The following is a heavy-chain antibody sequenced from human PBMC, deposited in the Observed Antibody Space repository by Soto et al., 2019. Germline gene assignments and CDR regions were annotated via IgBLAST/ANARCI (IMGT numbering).Heavy chain of an antibody. V-gene: IGHV5-51*01. CDR3: ARLGRIAASPIDY. J-gene: IGHJ4*02. CDR2: IYPGDSDT. D-gene: IGHD6-6*01. Sequence: GASLPISCEGSGYSFTSYWSGWVRQLPGKGLEWMGIIYPGDSDTRYSPSFQAQVTTSADKSISTAYLQWSSLKASDTAMYYCARLGRIAASPIDYCGQGTLVTVS. CDR1: GYSFTSYW.